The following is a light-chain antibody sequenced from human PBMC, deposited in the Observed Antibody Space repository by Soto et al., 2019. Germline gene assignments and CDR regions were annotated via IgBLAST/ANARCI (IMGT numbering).Light chain of an antibody. CDR2: AAS. J-gene: IGKJ1*01. Sequence: DIQMTQSPSSLSASVGDRVTLTCRASQNINNYLSWYQQRPGKAPKLLIYAASSLQSGVPSRFSGSGSGTDFSLTISSLQPEDFASYYCQQYDSYSWTFGQGTKVDIK. CDR1: QNINNY. CDR3: QQYDSYSWT. V-gene: IGKV1-39*01.